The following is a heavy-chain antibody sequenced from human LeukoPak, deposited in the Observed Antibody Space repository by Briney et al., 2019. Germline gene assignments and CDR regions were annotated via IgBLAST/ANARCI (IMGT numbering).Heavy chain of an antibody. CDR2: ISAYNGNT. J-gene: IGHJ4*02. CDR1: GYTFTSYG. V-gene: IGHV1-18*01. Sequence: ASVKVSCKASGYTFTSYGISWVRQAPGQGLEWMGWISAYNGNTNYAQKLQGRVTMTTDTSTSTAYMELSSLRSEDTAVYYCATDLRYCSGGSCYPGHYWGQGTLVTVSS. CDR3: ATDLRYCSGGSCYPGHY. D-gene: IGHD2-15*01.